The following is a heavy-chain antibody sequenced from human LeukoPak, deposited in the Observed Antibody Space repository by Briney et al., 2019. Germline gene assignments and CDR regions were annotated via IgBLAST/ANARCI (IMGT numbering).Heavy chain of an antibody. CDR3: ARLKRGRFLEWLSPSWFDP. CDR2: IYYSGST. Sequence: SETLSLTCTVSGGSISSSSYYWGWIRQPPGKGLEWIGSIYYSGSTYYNPSLKSRVTISVDTSKNQFFLKLSSVTAADTAVYYCARLKRGRFLEWLSPSWFDPWGQGTLVTVSS. J-gene: IGHJ5*02. CDR1: GGSISSSSYY. V-gene: IGHV4-39*01. D-gene: IGHD3-3*01.